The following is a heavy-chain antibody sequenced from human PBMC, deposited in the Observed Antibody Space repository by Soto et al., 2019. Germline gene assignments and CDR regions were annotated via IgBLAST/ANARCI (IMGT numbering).Heavy chain of an antibody. V-gene: IGHV3-15*07. CDR3: TTDYNWGIRGVAFDI. CDR1: GFTFSNAW. D-gene: IGHD1-20*01. Sequence: EVQLVESGGGLVKPGGSLRLSCAASGFTFSNAWMNWVRQAPGKGLEWVGRIKSKTDGGTTDYAAPVKGRFTISRDDSKNTLYLQMNSLKTEDTAVYYCTTDYNWGIRGVAFDIWGQGTMVTVSS. J-gene: IGHJ3*02. CDR2: IKSKTDGGTT.